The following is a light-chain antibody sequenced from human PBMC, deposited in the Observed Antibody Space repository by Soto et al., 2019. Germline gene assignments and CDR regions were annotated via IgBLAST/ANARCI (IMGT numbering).Light chain of an antibody. CDR1: QSIGNW. CDR3: QQYNGT. J-gene: IGKJ1*01. CDR2: KAS. V-gene: IGKV1-5*03. Sequence: DIQMTQSPSTLSASVGDRVTITCRASQSIGNWLAWYQQKPGKAPKLLMYKASSLESGVPSTFSGSGSGTEFTLPIDSLQPDDFATYYCQQYNGTFGQGTKVELK.